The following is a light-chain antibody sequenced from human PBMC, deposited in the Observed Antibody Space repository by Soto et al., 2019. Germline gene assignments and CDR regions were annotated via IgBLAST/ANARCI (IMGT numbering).Light chain of an antibody. Sequence: EIVMTQSTATLSVSPGERATLSCRASQSVSSNLAWYQQKPGQAPRLLIYGASTRATGIAARFSGSGSGTEFTLTISSLQSEDFAVYYCQPYNNWPPITFGQGTRLEIK. CDR2: GAS. CDR1: QSVSSN. V-gene: IGKV3-15*01. J-gene: IGKJ5*01. CDR3: QPYNNWPPIT.